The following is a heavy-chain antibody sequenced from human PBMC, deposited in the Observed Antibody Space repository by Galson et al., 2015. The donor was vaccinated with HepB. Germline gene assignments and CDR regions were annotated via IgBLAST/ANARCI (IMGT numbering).Heavy chain of an antibody. V-gene: IGHV4-39*01. CDR1: GGSISGSNSY. J-gene: IGHJ4*02. CDR3: ARHVDTVMGGPYYFDF. CDR2: IYSSGDP. Sequence: TLSLTCSVSGGSISGSNSYWAWILQPPGKGLEWIGSIYSSGDPHYNPSLKSRVTISVDPSKDQFSLHLSSVTAADTAVYYCARHVDTVMGGPYYFDFWGQGALVTVAS. D-gene: IGHD5-18*01.